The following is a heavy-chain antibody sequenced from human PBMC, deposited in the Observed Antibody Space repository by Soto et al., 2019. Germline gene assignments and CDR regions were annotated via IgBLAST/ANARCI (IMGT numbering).Heavy chain of an antibody. D-gene: IGHD1-20*01. Sequence: QVQLVESGGGVVQPGRSLRVSCAASGFTFSDYGIYWVRQAPGKGLEWVALISYDGNNREYGDSVKGRFTISRDNSNNTLYLQMNSLRVEDTAVYYCTFGDNSFDYWGQGTLVTVSS. CDR1: GFTFSDYG. J-gene: IGHJ4*02. CDR2: ISYDGNNR. V-gene: IGHV3-30*03. CDR3: TFGDNSFDY.